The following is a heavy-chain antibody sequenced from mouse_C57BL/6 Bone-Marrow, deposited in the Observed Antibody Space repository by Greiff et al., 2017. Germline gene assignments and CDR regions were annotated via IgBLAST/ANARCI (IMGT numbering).Heavy chain of an antibody. CDR1: GYTFTTYP. J-gene: IGHJ4*01. Sequence: QVQLKESGAELVKPGASVKMSCKVSGYTFTTYPIEWMKQNHGKGLEWIGNFYPLNDDTNYNEKFKGKATLTVEKSSSTVYLELSRLTSDDSAVYYCARCYGSSFPYAIDYWGQGTTLTVSS. CDR3: ARCYGSSFPYAIDY. CDR2: FYPLNDDT. D-gene: IGHD1-1*01. V-gene: IGHV1-47*01.